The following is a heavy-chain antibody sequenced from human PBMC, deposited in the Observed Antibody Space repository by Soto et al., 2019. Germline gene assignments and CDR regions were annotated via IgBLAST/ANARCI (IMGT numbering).Heavy chain of an antibody. CDR1: GFTFSSYS. V-gene: IGHV3-21*01. J-gene: IGHJ6*02. CDR3: ARERGTITFGGVISHYYHLDI. Sequence: GGSLRLSCAASGFTFSSYSMNWVRQAPGKGLEWVSSISSSSSYIYYADSVKGRFTISRDNAKHSLYLQMNSLRAEDTAVYYCARERGTITFGGVISHYYHLDIWGQGTTVTVSS. CDR2: ISSSSSYI. D-gene: IGHD3-16*02.